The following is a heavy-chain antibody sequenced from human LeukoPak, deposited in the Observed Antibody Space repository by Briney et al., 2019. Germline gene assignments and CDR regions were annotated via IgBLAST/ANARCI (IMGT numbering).Heavy chain of an antibody. J-gene: IGHJ4*02. D-gene: IGHD3-22*01. CDR1: GFTFSGYE. Sequence: GGSLRLSCAASGFTFSGYEMNWVRQAPGKGLEWVSYISSSGSTIYYADSVKGRFTISRDNAKNSLYLQMNSLRAEDTAVYYCAGEGYYYDKGFDYWGQGTLVTVSS. V-gene: IGHV3-48*03. CDR2: ISSSGSTI. CDR3: AGEGYYYDKGFDY.